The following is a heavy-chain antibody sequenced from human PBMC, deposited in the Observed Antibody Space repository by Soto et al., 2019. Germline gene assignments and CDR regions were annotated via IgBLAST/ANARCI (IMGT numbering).Heavy chain of an antibody. CDR1: GGSISSYY. CDR3: ARETLHSYGFMVDY. J-gene: IGHJ4*02. V-gene: IGHV4-59*01. CDR2: IYYSGST. D-gene: IGHD5-18*01. Sequence: SETLSLTCTVSGGSISSYYWSWIRQPPGKGLEWIGYIYYSGSTNYNPSLKSRVTISVDTSKNQFSLKLSSVTAADTAVYYCARETLHSYGFMVDYWGQGTLVTVSS.